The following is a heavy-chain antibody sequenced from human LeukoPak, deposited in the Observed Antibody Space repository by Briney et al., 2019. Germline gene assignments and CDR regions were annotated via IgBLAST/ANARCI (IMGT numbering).Heavy chain of an antibody. CDR3: ARGFSGPGSGSYPFDY. J-gene: IGHJ4*02. CDR2: IHHSGST. CDR1: SVSIRIYY. Sequence: SSETLSLTCTVPSVSIRIYYCNWVRQPPGKGLEWLGYIHHSGSTNYNPSLKSRVTISVDTSKNQFSLKLSSVTAADTAVYYCARGFSGPGSGSYPFDYWGQGTLVTVSS. V-gene: IGHV4-59*01. D-gene: IGHD3-10*01.